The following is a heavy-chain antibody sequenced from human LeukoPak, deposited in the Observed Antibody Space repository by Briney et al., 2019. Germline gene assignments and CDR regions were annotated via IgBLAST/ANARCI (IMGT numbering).Heavy chain of an antibody. J-gene: IGHJ3*02. Sequence: GGSLRLSCAASGFTFSSYWMHWVRQAPGKGLVWVSRINSDGSSTTYADSVKGRFTISRDNAKNSLYLQMNSLRAEDTAVYYCARDLVGYYYGSADAFDIWGQGTMVTVSS. CDR2: INSDGSST. CDR1: GFTFSSYW. V-gene: IGHV3-74*01. CDR3: ARDLVGYYYGSADAFDI. D-gene: IGHD3-10*01.